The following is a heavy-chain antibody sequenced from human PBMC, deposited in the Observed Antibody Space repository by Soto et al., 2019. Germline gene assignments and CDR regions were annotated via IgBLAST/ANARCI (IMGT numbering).Heavy chain of an antibody. J-gene: IGHJ4*02. Sequence: QLQLQESGSRLVKPSQTLSLTCAVSGGSISRAGYSWSWIRQSPGKGLEWIGYFYNSGSTFYNPSLKRRLTISVDRSKNQLSLQLNSVTAAYTAVYYCASSSVVTTYFDYWGQGSLVTVSS. V-gene: IGHV4-30-2*06. D-gene: IGHD2-21*02. CDR3: ASSSVVTTYFDY. CDR2: FYNSGST. CDR1: GGSISRAGYS.